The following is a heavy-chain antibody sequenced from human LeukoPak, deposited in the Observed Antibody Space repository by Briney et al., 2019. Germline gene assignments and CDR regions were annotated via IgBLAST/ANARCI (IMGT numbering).Heavy chain of an antibody. CDR2: ISSRSSYI. D-gene: IGHD2-8*01. CDR1: GFSFSTYS. J-gene: IGHJ4*02. CDR3: ARDSGYCSNGVCDGIDY. Sequence: PGGSLRLSCAASGFSFSTYSMNWVRQAPGKGLEWVSSISSRSSYIYYADSVKGRFTISRDNAKNSLYLQMNSLRAEDTAVYYCARDSGYCSNGVCDGIDYWGQGTLVTVSS. V-gene: IGHV3-21*01.